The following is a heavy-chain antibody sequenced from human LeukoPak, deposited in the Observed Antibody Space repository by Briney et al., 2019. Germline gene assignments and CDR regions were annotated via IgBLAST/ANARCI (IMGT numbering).Heavy chain of an antibody. Sequence: GGSLRLSCAASGFTFSSYSMNWVRQAPGKGLEWVSYISSSSSTIYYADFVKGRFTISRDNAKNSLYLQMNSLRAEDTAVYYCAKGEHIVVVTAIRDWGQGTLVIVSS. V-gene: IGHV3-48*01. CDR2: ISSSSSTI. CDR1: GFTFSSYS. D-gene: IGHD2-21*02. J-gene: IGHJ4*02. CDR3: AKGEHIVVVTAIRD.